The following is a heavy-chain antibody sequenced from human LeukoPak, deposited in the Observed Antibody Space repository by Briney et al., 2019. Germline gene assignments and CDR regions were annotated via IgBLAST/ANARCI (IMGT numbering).Heavy chain of an antibody. D-gene: IGHD3-10*01. Sequence: PGRSLRLSCAASGYTFSSYGMHWVRQAPGKGLEWVAVIWYDGSNKYYADSVKGRFTISRDNSKNTLYLQMNSLRAEDTAVYYCAKEVASMVLGSWGQGTLVTVFS. J-gene: IGHJ5*02. CDR2: IWYDGSNK. CDR3: AKEVASMVLGS. CDR1: GYTFSSYG. V-gene: IGHV3-33*06.